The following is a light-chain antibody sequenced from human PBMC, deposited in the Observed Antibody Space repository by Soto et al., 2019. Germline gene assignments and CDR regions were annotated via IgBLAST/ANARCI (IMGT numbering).Light chain of an antibody. CDR1: LGINGY. Sequence: DIQMTQSPSSLSASVGDRITITCRASLGINGYLNWYQQKPGQAPKLLIYGSSTLRSGVPSRFSGSGSGTDFTFTISSLQPEDFATYFCQQTFSTPLTFGRGTKVEIK. CDR3: QQTFSTPLT. J-gene: IGKJ1*01. CDR2: GSS. V-gene: IGKV1-39*01.